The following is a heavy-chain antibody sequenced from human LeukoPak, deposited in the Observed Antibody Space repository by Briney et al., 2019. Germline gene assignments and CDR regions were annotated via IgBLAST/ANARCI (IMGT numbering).Heavy chain of an antibody. J-gene: IGHJ4*02. CDR3: ARDSGWMGDPAVVVPAAMRGKENYFDY. D-gene: IGHD2-2*01. Sequence: SVKVSCKASGGTFSSYAISWVRQAPGQGLEWMGRIIPILGIANYAQKFQGRVTITADKSTSTAYMELSSLRSEDTAVYYCARDSGWMGDPAVVVPAAMRGKENYFDYWGQGTLVTVSS. CDR2: IIPILGIA. V-gene: IGHV1-69*04. CDR1: GGTFSSYA.